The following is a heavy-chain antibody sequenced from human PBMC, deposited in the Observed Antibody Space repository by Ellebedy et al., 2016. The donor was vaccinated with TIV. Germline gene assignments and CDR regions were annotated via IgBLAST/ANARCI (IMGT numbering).Heavy chain of an antibody. V-gene: IGHV1-24*01. J-gene: IGHJ4*02. CDR2: FDLEDGET. CDR3: ARVGYSYGYGGGAETYYFDF. CDR1: GYTLTELS. Sequence: ASVKVSCKVSGYTLTELSMYWVRQAPGKGLEWMGGFDLEDGETIYAQKFQGRVTMTRDTSTSTVYMDLRSQGSDDTAVYFCARVGYSYGYGGGAETYYFDFWGQGTLVTVSS. D-gene: IGHD5-18*01.